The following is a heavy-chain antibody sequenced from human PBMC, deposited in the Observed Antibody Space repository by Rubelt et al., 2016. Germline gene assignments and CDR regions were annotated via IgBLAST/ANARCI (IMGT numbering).Heavy chain of an antibody. V-gene: IGHV4-59*08. CDR2: IYYSGST. CDR3: ARLGSSSSPAHFLDY. J-gene: IGHJ4*02. Sequence: QLQLQESGPGLVKPSETLSLTCTVSGGSISSYYWSWIRQPPGKGLEWIGYIYYSGSTNYNPSLKSRVTISVDTSKNQFSLKLSSVTAADTAVYYCARLGSSSSPAHFLDYWGQGTLVTVSS. D-gene: IGHD6-6*01. CDR1: GGSISSYY.